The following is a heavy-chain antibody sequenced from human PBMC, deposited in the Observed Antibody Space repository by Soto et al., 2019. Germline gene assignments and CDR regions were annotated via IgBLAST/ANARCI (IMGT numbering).Heavy chain of an antibody. CDR3: AHSRCGGDCLQSYPSPYYYGMDV. D-gene: IGHD2-21*02. Sequence: QITLKESGPTLVKPTQTLTLTCTFSGFSLSTSGVSVGWIRQPPGKALEWLALIYWDDDKRYSPSLKSRLTITKEPSKNQVVLRMTNMDPVDTATYYCAHSRCGGDCLQSYPSPYYYGMDVWGQGTTVTVSS. V-gene: IGHV2-5*02. CDR2: IYWDDDK. CDR1: GFSLSTSGVS. J-gene: IGHJ6*02.